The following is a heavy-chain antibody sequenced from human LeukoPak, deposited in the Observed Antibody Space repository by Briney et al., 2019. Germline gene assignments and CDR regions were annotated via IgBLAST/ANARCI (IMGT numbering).Heavy chain of an antibody. CDR1: GITLSNYG. CDR2: ISGSGGGT. Sequence: GGSLRLSCAVSGITLSNYGMSWVRQAPGKGLEWVAGISGSGGGTYYADSVKGRFTISRDNPKNALYLQMNSLRAEDTAVYFCARRGVVIRVILVGFHKEAYYFDSWGQGALVTVSS. CDR3: ARRGVVIRVILVGFHKEAYYFDS. D-gene: IGHD3-22*01. V-gene: IGHV3-23*01. J-gene: IGHJ4*02.